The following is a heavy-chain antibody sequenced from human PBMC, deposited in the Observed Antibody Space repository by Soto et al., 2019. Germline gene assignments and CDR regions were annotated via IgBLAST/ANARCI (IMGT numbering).Heavy chain of an antibody. CDR1: GFTFTSSS. J-gene: IGHJ6*03. Sequence: SVKVSCKASGFTFTSSSMQVVRHARGQRLEWIGWIVVGSGNTNYAQKFQERVTITRDMSASTAYMELSSLRSEDTAVYYCAAALKPYYYYYYMDVWGKGTTVTVSS. CDR2: IVVGSGNT. V-gene: IGHV1-58*02. CDR3: AAALKPYYYYYYMDV.